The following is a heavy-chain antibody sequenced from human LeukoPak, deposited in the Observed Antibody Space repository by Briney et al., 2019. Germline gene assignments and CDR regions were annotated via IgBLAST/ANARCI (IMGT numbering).Heavy chain of an antibody. J-gene: IGHJ4*02. V-gene: IGHV4-34*01. Sequence: PSETLSLTCAVYGGSFSGYYWSWIRQPPGKGLEWIGEINHSGSTNYNPSLKSRVTISVDTSKNQFSLKLSSVTAADTAVYYCARDRMSRKGFDYWGQGTLVTVSS. CDR1: GGSFSGYY. CDR2: INHSGST. D-gene: IGHD2-8*01. CDR3: ARDRMSRKGFDY.